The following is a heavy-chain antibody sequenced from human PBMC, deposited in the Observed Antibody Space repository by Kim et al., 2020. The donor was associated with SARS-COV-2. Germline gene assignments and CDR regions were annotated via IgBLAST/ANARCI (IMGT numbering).Heavy chain of an antibody. CDR2: IYTSGST. Sequence: SETLSLTCTVSGGSISSGSYYWSWIRQPAGKGLEWIGRIYTSGSTNYNPSLKSRVTISVDTSKNQFSLKLGSVTAADTAVYYCARDRGMAYSYGSSGYPLFDYWGQGTLVTVSS. D-gene: IGHD3-22*01. CDR1: GGSISSGSYY. CDR3: ARDRGMAYSYGSSGYPLFDY. J-gene: IGHJ4*02. V-gene: IGHV4-61*02.